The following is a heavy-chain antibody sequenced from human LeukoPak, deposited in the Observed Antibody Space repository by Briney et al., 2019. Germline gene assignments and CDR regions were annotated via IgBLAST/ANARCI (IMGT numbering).Heavy chain of an antibody. CDR2: RKPDGSEK. D-gene: IGHD3-22*01. V-gene: IGHV3-7*01. CDR1: GFTFSNYW. J-gene: IGHJ4*02. CDR3: ARESSDYYSTGY. Sequence: GGSLRLSCAVSGFTFSNYWMSWVRQAPGKGLERVANRKPDGSEKYYVDSVKGRFTISRDNAKNSLYLQINSLRDEDTAVYYCARESSDYYSTGYWGQGTLVTVSS.